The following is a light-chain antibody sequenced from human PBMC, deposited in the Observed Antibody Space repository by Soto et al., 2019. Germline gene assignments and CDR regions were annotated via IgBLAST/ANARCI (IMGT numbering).Light chain of an antibody. CDR3: CSYAGSSYVV. CDR2: EVT. J-gene: IGLJ2*01. Sequence: QSALTQPASVSGSPGQSITISCTGTSSDIGSYNLVSWYQQHPGKAPKFMIYEVTKRPSGVSNRFSGSKSGNTASLTISGLQAEDEADYYCCSYAGSSYVVFGGGTKLTVL. V-gene: IGLV2-23*02. CDR1: SSDIGSYNL.